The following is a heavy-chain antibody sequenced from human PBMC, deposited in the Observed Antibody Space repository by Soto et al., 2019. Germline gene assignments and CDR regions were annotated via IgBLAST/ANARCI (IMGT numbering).Heavy chain of an antibody. CDR2: ISGSGSTT. D-gene: IGHD6-19*01. Sequence: EVQLLESGGNLVQPGGSLRLSCAASGFNFRSYAMSWVRQAPGKGLEWLSAISGSGSTTYFADSVKGRFNSSRDNSKNTLYLQMTGLRAEDTGVYFCAKGLAAMAVAGTGPFDFWGQGNLVTVSS. J-gene: IGHJ4*02. CDR3: AKGLAAMAVAGTGPFDF. V-gene: IGHV3-23*01. CDR1: GFNFRSYA.